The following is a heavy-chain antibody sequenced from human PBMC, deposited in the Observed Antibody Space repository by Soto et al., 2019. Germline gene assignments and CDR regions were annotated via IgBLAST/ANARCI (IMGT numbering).Heavy chain of an antibody. CDR2: IYYSGST. V-gene: IGHV4-31*03. CDR1: GGSISSGGYY. CDR3: ARDLRNYDFWSGYSKYNWFDP. Sequence: TLSLTCTVSGGSISSGGYYWSWIRQHPGKGLEWIGYIYYSGSTYYNPSLKSRVTISVDTSKNQFSLKLSSVTAADTAVYYCARDLRNYDFWSGYSKYNWFDPWGQGTLVTVSS. J-gene: IGHJ5*02. D-gene: IGHD3-3*01.